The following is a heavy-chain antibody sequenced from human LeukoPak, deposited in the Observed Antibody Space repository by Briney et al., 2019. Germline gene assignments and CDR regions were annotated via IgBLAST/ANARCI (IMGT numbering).Heavy chain of an antibody. Sequence: RPGGSLRLSCAASGFTFSSYAMSWVRQAPGKGLEWVSAISGSGGSTFYADSAKGRFTISRDNSRNTLYLQMNSLRAEDTAVYYCAKDRSLYDAFDYWGQGTLVTVSS. V-gene: IGHV3-23*01. D-gene: IGHD5/OR15-5a*01. CDR1: GFTFSSYA. CDR3: AKDRSLYDAFDY. CDR2: ISGSGGST. J-gene: IGHJ4*02.